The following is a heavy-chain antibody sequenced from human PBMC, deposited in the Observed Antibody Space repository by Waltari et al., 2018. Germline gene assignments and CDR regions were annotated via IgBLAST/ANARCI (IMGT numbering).Heavy chain of an antibody. CDR3: ARDRRGTKISSVLDY. Sequence: QVQLVQSGAEVKKPGSSVKVSCKASGGTFSSYAISWVRQAPGQGLEWMGKIIPIFGTANYAQKFQGRVTITADKSTSTAYMELSSLRSEDTAVYYCARDRRGTKISSVLDYWGQGTLVTVSS. D-gene: IGHD3-16*02. CDR2: IIPIFGTA. V-gene: IGHV1-69*08. CDR1: GGTFSSYA. J-gene: IGHJ4*02.